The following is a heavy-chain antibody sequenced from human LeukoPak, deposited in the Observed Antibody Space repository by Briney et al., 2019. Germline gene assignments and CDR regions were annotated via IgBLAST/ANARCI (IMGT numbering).Heavy chain of an antibody. V-gene: IGHV4-31*03. J-gene: IGHJ5*02. Sequence: SQTLSLTYTVSGGSISSGGHYWSSIRQPPGKGLEWIGYIYYSGSTYYNPSLKSRVTISVDPSKNRFSLKLSSVTAADTAVYYCARGPLWFGRAKGLYNWFDPWGQGTLVTVSS. CDR1: GGSISSGGHY. D-gene: IGHD3-10*01. CDR2: IYYSGST. CDR3: ARGPLWFGRAKGLYNWFDP.